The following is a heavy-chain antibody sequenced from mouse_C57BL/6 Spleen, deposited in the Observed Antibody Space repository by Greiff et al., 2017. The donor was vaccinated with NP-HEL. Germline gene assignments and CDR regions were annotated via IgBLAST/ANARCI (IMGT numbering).Heavy chain of an antibody. V-gene: IGHV1-69*01. CDR3: ARQGDYDGFAY. CDR2: IDPSDSYT. Sequence: VQLQQSGAELVMPGASVKLSCKASGYTFTSYWMHWVKQRPGQGLEWIGEIDPSDSYTNYNQKFKGKSTLTVDKSSSTAYMQLSSLTSEDSAVYYCARQGDYDGFAYWGQGTLVTVSA. CDR1: GYTFTSYW. D-gene: IGHD2-4*01. J-gene: IGHJ3*01.